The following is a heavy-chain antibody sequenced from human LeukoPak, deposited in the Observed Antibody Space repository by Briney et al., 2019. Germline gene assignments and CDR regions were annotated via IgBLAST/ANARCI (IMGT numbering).Heavy chain of an antibody. V-gene: IGHV3-66*01. Sequence: GGSLRLSCAASGFTVSGNYMSWVRQAPGKGPEVVSLIYSGGTTYYADSVKGRFTISRDTSRNALILQMNSLTVEDTAVYYCARDPFSWGQGTLVTVSP. CDR2: IYSGGTT. J-gene: IGHJ5*02. CDR1: GFTVSGNY. CDR3: ARDPFS.